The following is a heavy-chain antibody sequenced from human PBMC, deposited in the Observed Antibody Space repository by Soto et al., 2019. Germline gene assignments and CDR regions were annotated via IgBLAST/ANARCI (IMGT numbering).Heavy chain of an antibody. Sequence: PGGSLRLSCAASGFTFSSYSMNWVRQAPGKGLEWVSSISSSSSYIYYADSVKGRFTISRDNAKNSLYLQMNSLRAEDTAVYYCARGDYDILTGIPLYYYYGMHVWGQGTTVTVSS. D-gene: IGHD3-9*01. CDR1: GFTFSSYS. V-gene: IGHV3-21*01. J-gene: IGHJ6*02. CDR2: ISSSSSYI. CDR3: ARGDYDILTGIPLYYYYGMHV.